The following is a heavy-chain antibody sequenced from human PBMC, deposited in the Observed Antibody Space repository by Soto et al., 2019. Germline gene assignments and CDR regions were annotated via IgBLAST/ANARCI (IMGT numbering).Heavy chain of an antibody. Sequence: GGSLRLSCAASGFIFSTYGMHWVRQAPGKGLEWVAVISSDGRNKYYADSMKGRFTISRDNSKNTLYLQMNSLRAEDTAVYYCAKDTEYNSTLFNWFDPWGQGTLVTVSS. J-gene: IGHJ5*02. CDR3: AKDTEYNSTLFNWFDP. CDR2: ISSDGRNK. V-gene: IGHV3-30*18. D-gene: IGHD6-6*01. CDR1: GFIFSTYG.